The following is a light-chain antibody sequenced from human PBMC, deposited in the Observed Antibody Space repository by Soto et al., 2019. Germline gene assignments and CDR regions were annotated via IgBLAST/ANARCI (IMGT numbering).Light chain of an antibody. CDR2: GAS. CDR3: QQYDKWPQT. J-gene: IGKJ1*01. Sequence: DIMMTPSPSTLSVAPGERAPLSCRARQSVSSDVAWYQHQPGQAPRLLIYGASTRATGIPARCSGRGSGKEFTLTISSLQSVDFAVYYCQQYDKWPQTFGQGTKVDIK. CDR1: QSVSSD. V-gene: IGKV3D-15*01.